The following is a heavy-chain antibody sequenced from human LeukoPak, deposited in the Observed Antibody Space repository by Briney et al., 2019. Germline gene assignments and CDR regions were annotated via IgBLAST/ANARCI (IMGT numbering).Heavy chain of an antibody. CDR2: FDPEDGET. D-gene: IGHD5-12*01. Sequence: AASVKVSCKVSGYTLTELSMHWVRQAPGKGLEWMGGFDPEDGETIYAQKFQGRVTMTRDTSTSTVYMELSSLRSEDTAVYYCAREKGYGSITPTLPGYMDVWGKGTTVTISS. CDR3: AREKGYGSITPTLPGYMDV. J-gene: IGHJ6*03. V-gene: IGHV1-24*01. CDR1: GYTLTELS.